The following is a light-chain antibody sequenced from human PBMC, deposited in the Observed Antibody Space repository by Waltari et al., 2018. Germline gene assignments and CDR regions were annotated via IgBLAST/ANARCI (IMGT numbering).Light chain of an antibody. CDR1: QSLLHSNGNNY. Sequence: DIVMTQSPLSLPVTPGEAASISCRSSQSLLHSNGNNYLDWYLQRPGQSLQLLFYLGSNRASGVPDRFRCSGSGTDFILHISIVEPEDFGIYYCMQSLQGLWTFGPGTKV. J-gene: IGKJ1*01. V-gene: IGKV2-28*01. CDR2: LGS. CDR3: MQSLQGLWT.